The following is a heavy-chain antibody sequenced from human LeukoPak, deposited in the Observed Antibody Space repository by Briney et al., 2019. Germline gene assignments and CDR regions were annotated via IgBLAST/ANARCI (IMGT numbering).Heavy chain of an antibody. V-gene: IGHV4-34*01. Sequence: SETLSLTCAVYGGSFSGYYWSWIRQPPGKGLEWIGEINHSGSTNYNPSLKSRVTISVDTSKNQFSLKLSSVTAADTAVYYCARMPVAIAAAGKDYWGQGTLVTVSS. J-gene: IGHJ4*02. CDR3: ARMPVAIAAAGKDY. CDR1: GGSFSGYY. CDR2: INHSGST. D-gene: IGHD6-13*01.